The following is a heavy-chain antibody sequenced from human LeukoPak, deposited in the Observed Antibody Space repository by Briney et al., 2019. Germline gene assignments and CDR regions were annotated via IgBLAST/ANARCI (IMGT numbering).Heavy chain of an antibody. CDR2: IYYSGST. CDR1: GGSISNYY. J-gene: IGHJ5*02. CDR3: ARNRGVCTGGSCYSYWFDP. Sequence: PSETLSLTCTVSGGSISNYYWSWIRQPPGKGLEWIGYIYYSGSTNYNPSLKSRVTISVDTSKNQFSLKLSSVTAADTAVYYCARNRGVCTGGSCYSYWFDPWGQGTLVTVSS. V-gene: IGHV4-59*01. D-gene: IGHD2-15*01.